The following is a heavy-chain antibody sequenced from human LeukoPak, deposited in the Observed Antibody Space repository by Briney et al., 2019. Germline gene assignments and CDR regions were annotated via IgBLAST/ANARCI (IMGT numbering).Heavy chain of an antibody. D-gene: IGHD4-23*01. CDR2: INSGSSTI. CDR1: GFTFSSYA. Sequence: GGSLRLSCAGSGFTFSSYAMSWVRQAPGKGLEWVSYINSGSSTIYYVDSVEGRFTISRDNAKNSLYLQMNSLRDEDTAVYHCARTRSKVGTPTFDYWGQGTLVTVSS. V-gene: IGHV3-48*02. J-gene: IGHJ4*02. CDR3: ARTRSKVGTPTFDY.